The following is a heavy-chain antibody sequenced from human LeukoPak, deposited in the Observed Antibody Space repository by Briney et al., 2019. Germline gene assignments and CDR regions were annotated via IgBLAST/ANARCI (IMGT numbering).Heavy chain of an antibody. D-gene: IGHD3-3*01. Sequence: PGGSLRLSCAASGFTFSSYGMSWVRQAPGKGLEWVSAISGGGGSTYYADSVKGRFTISRDNSKNTLYLQMNSLRAEDTAVYYCAKGGDFWSGYCDFDYWGQGTLVTVSS. CDR3: AKGGDFWSGYCDFDY. J-gene: IGHJ4*02. CDR1: GFTFSSYG. CDR2: ISGGGGST. V-gene: IGHV3-23*01.